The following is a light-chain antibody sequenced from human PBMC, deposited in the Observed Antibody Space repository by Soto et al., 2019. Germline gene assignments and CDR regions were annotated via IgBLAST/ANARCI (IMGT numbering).Light chain of an antibody. Sequence: DIQMTQSPSSLSASVGDRVTITCRASQSISSYLNWYQQKPGKAPKLLIYAASSLQSGVPSRFSGSGSGTDFTLTISNLQPEDFATYYCQQSYSTHWTFGQGTKVEIK. CDR1: QSISSY. CDR3: QQSYSTHWT. V-gene: IGKV1-39*01. J-gene: IGKJ1*01. CDR2: AAS.